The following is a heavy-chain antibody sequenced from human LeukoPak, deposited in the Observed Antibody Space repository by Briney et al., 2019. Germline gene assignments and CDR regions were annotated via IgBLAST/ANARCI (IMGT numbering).Heavy chain of an antibody. Sequence: SETLSLTCTVSGGSISSYYWSWIRQPPGKGLEWIGYISYSGSTNYNPSLKSRVTISVGTSKNQFSLKLSSVTAADTAVYYCATTGYRGFDIWGQGTMVTVSS. CDR3: ATTGYRGFDI. D-gene: IGHD5-18*01. V-gene: IGHV4-59*01. J-gene: IGHJ3*02. CDR2: ISYSGST. CDR1: GGSISSYY.